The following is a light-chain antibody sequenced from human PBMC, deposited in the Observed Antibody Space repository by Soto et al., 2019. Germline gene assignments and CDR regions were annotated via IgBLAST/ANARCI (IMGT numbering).Light chain of an antibody. J-gene: IGKJ5*01. V-gene: IGKV3-20*01. CDR2: AAS. CDR3: QQYGSSPLVT. Sequence: EIVLTQSPGTLSLSPGERATLSCRASQSVSSTYLAWYQQKPGQAPRLLIYAASSRATGIPGRFSGSGSGTDFTLTISRLEPEDFAVYYCQQYGSSPLVTFGQGTRLEIK. CDR1: QSVSSTY.